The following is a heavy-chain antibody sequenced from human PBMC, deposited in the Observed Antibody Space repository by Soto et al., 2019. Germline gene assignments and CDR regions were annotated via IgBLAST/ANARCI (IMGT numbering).Heavy chain of an antibody. CDR3: AIRYFDWLPGTVPVQPKVYYYYYYYMDV. J-gene: IGHJ6*03. CDR2: IYYSGST. CDR1: GGSISSSSYY. D-gene: IGHD3-9*01. V-gene: IGHV4-39*01. Sequence: SETLSLTCTVSGGSISSSSYYWGWIRQPPGKGLEWIGSIYYSGSTYYNPSLKSRVTISVDTSKNQFSLKLSSVTAADTAVYYCAIRYFDWLPGTVPVQPKVYYYYYYYMDVWGKGTTVTVSS.